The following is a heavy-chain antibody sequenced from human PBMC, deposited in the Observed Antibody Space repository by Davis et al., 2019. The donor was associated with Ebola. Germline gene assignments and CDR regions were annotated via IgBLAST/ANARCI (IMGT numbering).Heavy chain of an antibody. Sequence: PGGSLRLSCAASGFTFSSYWMSWVRQAPGKGLEWVANIKQDGSEKYYVDSVKGRFTISRDNAKNSLYLQMNSLRAGDTAVYYCARDSPLYYDFWSGYSDYWGQGTLVTVSS. J-gene: IGHJ4*02. D-gene: IGHD3-3*01. CDR2: IKQDGSEK. CDR1: GFTFSSYW. CDR3: ARDSPLYYDFWSGYSDY. V-gene: IGHV3-7*01.